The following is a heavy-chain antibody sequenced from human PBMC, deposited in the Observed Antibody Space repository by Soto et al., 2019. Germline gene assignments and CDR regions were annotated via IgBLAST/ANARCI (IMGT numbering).Heavy chain of an antibody. CDR3: ATHPSRNCDVRSWYSAWFDT. CDR1: GSSFSAYF. V-gene: IGHV1-2*02. CDR2: INPNSAGT. Sequence: QVQLVQSGAEVKKTGASVRVSCKASGSSFSAYFIHWLRQAPGQGLEWMGWINPNSAGTNYAQKFQDRVTMTRDTSISTAYMELNNLRSDATAVYYCATHPSRNCDVRSWYSAWFDTWGQGTLVTVSS. D-gene: IGHD2-15*01. J-gene: IGHJ5*02.